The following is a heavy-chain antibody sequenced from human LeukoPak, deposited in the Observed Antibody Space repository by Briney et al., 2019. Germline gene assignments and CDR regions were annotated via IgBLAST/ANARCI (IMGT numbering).Heavy chain of an antibody. D-gene: IGHD6-19*01. CDR2: ISAYNGST. CDR3: ARDLCCPEKGQWLALFDY. CDR1: GHTFTSYG. Sequence: GASVKVSCKASGHTFTSYGISWVRQAPGQGLEWMGWISAYNGSTSYAQKVQGRVTMTTDTSTSTAYMELRSLRSDDTAVYYCARDLCCPEKGQWLALFDYWGQGTLVTVSS. V-gene: IGHV1-18*01. J-gene: IGHJ4*02.